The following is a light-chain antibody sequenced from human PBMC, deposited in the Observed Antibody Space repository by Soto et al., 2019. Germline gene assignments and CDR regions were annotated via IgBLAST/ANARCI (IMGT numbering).Light chain of an antibody. Sequence: DIQMTQSPSILSASVGDRVTITCRASQSISSWLARYQQKPGKAPNLLIHKASHLESGVPSRFSGSGSGTEFTLTISSLQPDDFATYYCQQYNSYSRTFGQGTKVDIK. CDR3: QQYNSYSRT. CDR2: KAS. CDR1: QSISSW. J-gene: IGKJ1*01. V-gene: IGKV1-5*03.